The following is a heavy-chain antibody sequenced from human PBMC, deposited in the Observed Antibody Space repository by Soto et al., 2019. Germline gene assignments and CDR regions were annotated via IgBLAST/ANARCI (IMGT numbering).Heavy chain of an antibody. CDR2: IWYDGSNK. D-gene: IGHD6-13*01. CDR1: GFTFSSYG. CDR3: ARDRLIAAAGTADY. Sequence: LRLSCAASGFTFSSYGMHWVRQAPGKGLEWVAVIWYDGSNKYYADSVKGRFTISRDNSKNTLYLQMNSLRAEDTAVYYCARDRLIAAAGTADYWGQGTLVTVSS. V-gene: IGHV3-33*01. J-gene: IGHJ4*02.